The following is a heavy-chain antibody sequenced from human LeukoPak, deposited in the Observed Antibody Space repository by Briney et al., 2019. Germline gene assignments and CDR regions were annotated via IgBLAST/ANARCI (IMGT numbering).Heavy chain of an antibody. J-gene: IGHJ4*02. CDR3: ARDMRGNYASGSYWSY. V-gene: IGHV3-20*04. CDR1: GFTFSSSA. Sequence: GGSLRLSCAASGFTFSSSAMSWVRQAPGKGLEWVSGINWNGGNTDYADSVKGRFTIFRDNAKNSLYLQMNSLRAEDTALYYCARDMRGNYASGSYWSYWGQGTLVTVSS. D-gene: IGHD3-10*01. CDR2: INWNGGNT.